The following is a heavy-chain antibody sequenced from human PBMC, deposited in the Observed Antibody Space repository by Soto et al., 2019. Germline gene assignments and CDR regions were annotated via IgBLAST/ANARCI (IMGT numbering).Heavy chain of an antibody. D-gene: IGHD3-10*01. V-gene: IGHV3-30-3*02. CDR1: GFTFSTNT. J-gene: IGHJ4*02. CDR2: ISFDENNK. Sequence: QVQLVESGGGVVQPGRSLRLSCVASGFTFSTNTLHWVRQAPGKGLEWVAVISFDENNKYYADSVKGRFTISRDNSKNTVYLQMKSLRDEDTAVYYGAQVRLPGGVDSLDSWGQGTLVTVSS. CDR3: AQVRLPGGVDSLDS.